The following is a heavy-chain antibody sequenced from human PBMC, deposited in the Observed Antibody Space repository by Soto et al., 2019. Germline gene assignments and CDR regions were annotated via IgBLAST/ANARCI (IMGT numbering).Heavy chain of an antibody. V-gene: IGHV4-30-4*01. Sequence: PSETLSLTCTVSGGSISSGDYYWSWIRQPPGKGLEWIGYIYYSGNTYYNPSLKSRVTISVDTSKNQFSLKLSSVTAADTAVYYCARADYYYYYGMDVWGQGTTVTVSS. J-gene: IGHJ6*02. CDR3: ARADYYYYYGMDV. CDR1: GGSISSGDYY. CDR2: IYYSGNT.